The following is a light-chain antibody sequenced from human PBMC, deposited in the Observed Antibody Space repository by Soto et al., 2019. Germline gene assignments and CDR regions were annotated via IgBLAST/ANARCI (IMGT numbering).Light chain of an antibody. CDR2: DDS. Sequence: SYELTQPPSVSVAPGQTARITCGGKNIGSKSVHWYQQKSGQARVLVVYDDSDRPSGIPERFSGSNSGNTATLTISRVEAGDEADYYCQVWDASNDLHILFGGGTKVTVL. CDR1: NIGSKS. V-gene: IGLV3-21*02. CDR3: QVWDASNDLHIL. J-gene: IGLJ2*01.